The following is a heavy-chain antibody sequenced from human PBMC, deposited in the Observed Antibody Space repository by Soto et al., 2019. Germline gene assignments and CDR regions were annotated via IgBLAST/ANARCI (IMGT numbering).Heavy chain of an antibody. CDR2: TYYRSKWYN. V-gene: IGHV6-1*01. Sequence: SQTLSLTCAISGDSVSSNRASWNWIRQSPSRGLEWLGRTYYRSKWYNDYAVSVKSRITINPDTSKNQFSLQLNSVTPEDTAVYYCARDRDRTYDFWSGYGFDPWGQGTLVTVSS. CDR3: ARDRDRTYDFWSGYGFDP. J-gene: IGHJ5*02. D-gene: IGHD3-3*01. CDR1: GDSVSSNRAS.